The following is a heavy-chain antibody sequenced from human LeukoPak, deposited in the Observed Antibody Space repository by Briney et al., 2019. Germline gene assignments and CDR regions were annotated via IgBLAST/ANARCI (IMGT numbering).Heavy chain of an antibody. D-gene: IGHD1-26*01. CDR3: ARDLELRAFDI. J-gene: IGHJ3*02. V-gene: IGHV4-59*01. CDR2: ICYSGST. CDR1: GGSFSGYY. Sequence: SETLSLTCAVYGGSFSGYYWSWIRQPPGKGLEWIGYICYSGSTNYNPSLKSRVTISVDTSKNQFSLKLSSVTAADTAVYYCARDLELRAFDIWGQGTMVTVSS.